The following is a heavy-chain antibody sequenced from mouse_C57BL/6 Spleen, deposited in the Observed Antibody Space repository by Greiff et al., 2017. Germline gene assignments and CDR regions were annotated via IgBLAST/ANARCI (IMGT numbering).Heavy chain of an antibody. Sequence: VQLQQPGAELVMPGASVKLSCKASGYTFPSYWMHWVKQRPGQGLEWIGEIDPSDSYTNYNQKFKGKSTLTVDKSSSTAYMQLSSLTSEDSAVYYCARIHSSSLFYFGYWGQGTTLTVSS. J-gene: IGHJ2*01. V-gene: IGHV1-69*01. CDR2: IDPSDSYT. CDR1: GYTFPSYW. CDR3: ARIHSSSLFYFGY. D-gene: IGHD1-1*01.